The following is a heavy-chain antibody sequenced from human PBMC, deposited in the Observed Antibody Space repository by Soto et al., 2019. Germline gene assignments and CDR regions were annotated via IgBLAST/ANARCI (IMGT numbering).Heavy chain of an antibody. CDR3: ARPRVDGYNYGFDF. CDR2: LYYSGTT. V-gene: IGHV4-39*01. D-gene: IGHD5-12*01. Sequence: KSSETLSLTCTVSGGPISSNNFYWSWIRQPPGKGLEWIGSLYYSGTTYDNPSLRGRVTISVDTSKNQVSLKLSSVTAADTAIYYCARPRVDGYNYGFDFWGQGALVTVSS. J-gene: IGHJ4*02. CDR1: GGPISSNNFY.